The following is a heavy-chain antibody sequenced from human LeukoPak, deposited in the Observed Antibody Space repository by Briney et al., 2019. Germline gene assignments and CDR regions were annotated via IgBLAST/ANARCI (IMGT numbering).Heavy chain of an antibody. CDR1: GGSISSSSYY. CDR3: ARGSLTYYDFWSGSPYFDY. J-gene: IGHJ4*02. D-gene: IGHD3-3*01. Sequence: PSETLSLTCTVSGGSISSSSYYWGWIRQPPGKGLEWIGYIYYSGSTYYNPSLKSRVTISVDTSKNQFSLKLSSVTAADTAVYYCARGSLTYYDFWSGSPYFDYWGQGTLVTVSS. CDR2: IYYSGST. V-gene: IGHV4-30-4*08.